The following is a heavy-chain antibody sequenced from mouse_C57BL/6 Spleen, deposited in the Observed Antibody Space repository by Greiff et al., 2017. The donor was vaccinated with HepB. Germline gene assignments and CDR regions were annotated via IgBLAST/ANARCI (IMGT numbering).Heavy chain of an antibody. J-gene: IGHJ1*03. CDR3: TRYYYGSNWYFDV. Sequence: VQLQQSGAELVRPGALVTLSCKASGYTFTDYEMHWVKQTPGHGLEWIGAIDPETGGTAYNQKFKGKATLTADKSTSTAYMELRSLASEDSAVYYCTRYYYGSNWYFDVWGTGTTVTVSS. V-gene: IGHV1-15*01. CDR1: GYTFTDYE. CDR2: IDPETGGT. D-gene: IGHD1-1*01.